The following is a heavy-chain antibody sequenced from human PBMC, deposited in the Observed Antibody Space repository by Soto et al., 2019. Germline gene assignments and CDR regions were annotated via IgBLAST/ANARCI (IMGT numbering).Heavy chain of an antibody. V-gene: IGHV1-18*01. CDR3: ARNNYRLDGDYYPEY. CDR2: ISAYNGNT. CDR1: GYIFPNYG. Sequence: QVQLVQSGAEVKKPGASVKVSCKTSGYIFPNYGINWVRQAPGQGLEWMGWISAYNGNTNYAQTFQGRVTMATDTSTTTAYMELRSLRSDDTAVYYCARNNYRLDGDYYPEYWGQGTLVTVSS. D-gene: IGHD2-21*02. J-gene: IGHJ4*02.